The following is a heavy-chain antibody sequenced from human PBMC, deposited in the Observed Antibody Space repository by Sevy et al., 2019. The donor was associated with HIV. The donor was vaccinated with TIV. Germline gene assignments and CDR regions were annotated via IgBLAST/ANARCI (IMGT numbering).Heavy chain of an antibody. J-gene: IGHJ3*01. CDR1: GFTFTSYD. Sequence: ASVKVSCKASGFTFTSYDINWVRQATGQGLEWMGWMNPNNGNTGYAEKFQGRVTMTRNTSKSTAYMELNSLRSEDTAGYLWGWGGGGLGAFDFWGLGTMVTVS. CDR3: GWGGGGLGAFDF. V-gene: IGHV1-8*01. CDR2: MNPNNGNT. D-gene: IGHD6-19*01.